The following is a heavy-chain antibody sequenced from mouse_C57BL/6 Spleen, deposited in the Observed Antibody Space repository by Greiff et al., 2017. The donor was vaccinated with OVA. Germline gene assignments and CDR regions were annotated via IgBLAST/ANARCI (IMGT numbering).Heavy chain of an antibody. Sequence: VQLQQPGAELVRPGSSVKLSCKASGYTFTSYWMHWVKQRPIQGLEWIGNIDPSDSETHYNQKFKDKATLTVDKSSSTAYMQLSSLTSEDSAVYYCARTEKGYAMDYWGQGTSVTVSS. CDR2: IDPSDSET. CDR1: GYTFTSYW. CDR3: ARTEKGYAMDY. V-gene: IGHV1-52*01. J-gene: IGHJ4*01.